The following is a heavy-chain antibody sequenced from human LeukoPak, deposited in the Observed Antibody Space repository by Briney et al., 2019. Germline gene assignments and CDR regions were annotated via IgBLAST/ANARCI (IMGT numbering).Heavy chain of an antibody. CDR1: GFTFSSYG. CDR3: AKDTDIVATNEACYFDY. V-gene: IGHV3-30*18. J-gene: IGHJ4*02. CDR2: ISYDGSIK. Sequence: GGSLRLSRAASGFTFSSYGMHWVRQAPGKGLEWVAVISYDGSIKYYADSVKGRFTISRDNSKNTLYLQMNSLRAGDTAVNYCAKDTDIVATNEACYFDYWGRGTLVTVSS. D-gene: IGHD5-12*01.